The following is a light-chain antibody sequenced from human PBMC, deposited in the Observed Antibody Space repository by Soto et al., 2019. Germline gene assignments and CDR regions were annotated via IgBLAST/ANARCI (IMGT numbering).Light chain of an antibody. Sequence: EVVLTQSPGTLSLSPGERVTLSCRASQSISGTYLAWYQQKPGQAPRLLIYSASTRATGIPDRFSGSGSGTDFTLTISRLEPEDFAVYYCQHYGTSPSTFGRGTKVDIK. CDR1: QSISGTY. J-gene: IGKJ1*01. CDR2: SAS. CDR3: QHYGTSPST. V-gene: IGKV3-20*01.